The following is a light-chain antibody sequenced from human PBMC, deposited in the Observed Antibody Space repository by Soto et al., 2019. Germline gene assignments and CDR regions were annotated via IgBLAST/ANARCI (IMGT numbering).Light chain of an antibody. CDR3: QHRGDWPLT. J-gene: IGKJ4*01. CDR1: QSVSNY. V-gene: IGKV3-11*01. Sequence: DIILTQSPATLSLSPGERATLSCRASQSVSNYLGWYQQKPGQAPRLLIYDASRRATGIPARFSGSGSGTDFTLTISSLEPEDIAVYYCQHRGDWPLTFGGGTKVEIK. CDR2: DAS.